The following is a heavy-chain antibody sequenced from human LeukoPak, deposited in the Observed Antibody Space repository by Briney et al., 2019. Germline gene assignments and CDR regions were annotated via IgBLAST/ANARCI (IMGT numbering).Heavy chain of an antibody. CDR3: ATTRSSALYYDFWSGYSAYYMDV. Sequence: GGSLRLSCAASGFTFSSYSMNWVRQAPGKGLEWVSAISGSGGSTYYADSVKGRFTISRDNSKNTLYLQMNSLRAEDTAVYYCATTRSSALYYDFWSGYSAYYMDVWGKGTTVTVSS. D-gene: IGHD3-3*01. V-gene: IGHV3-23*01. J-gene: IGHJ6*03. CDR2: ISGSGGST. CDR1: GFTFSSYS.